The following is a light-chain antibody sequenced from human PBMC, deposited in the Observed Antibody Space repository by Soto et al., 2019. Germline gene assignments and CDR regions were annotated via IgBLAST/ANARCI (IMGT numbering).Light chain of an antibody. V-gene: IGLV2-14*01. CDR2: DVS. J-gene: IGLJ1*01. CDR1: SSDVGGYNY. Sequence: QSVLTQPASVSGSPGQSITISCTGTSSDVGGYNYVSWYQQHPGKAPKLMIYDVSNRPSGVSNRFSGSKSGNTASLTISGLQAEDEADYYCSSYPSSSTPSVFGTGTKVTVL. CDR3: SSYPSSSTPSV.